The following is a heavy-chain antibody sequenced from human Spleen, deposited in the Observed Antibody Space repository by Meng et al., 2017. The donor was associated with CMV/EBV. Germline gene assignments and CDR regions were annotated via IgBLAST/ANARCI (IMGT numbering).Heavy chain of an antibody. J-gene: IGHJ4*02. CDR3: ARVPPPHYYDTSGPFDY. Sequence: VSVKVSCKASGYTFTSFGISWVRKAPGQGLEWMGWISAYNGDTLYAQKFQGRVSMTTDTSTSTAYMEVRSLKSDDTAVYFCARVPPPHYYDTSGPFDYWGQGTLVTVSS. D-gene: IGHD3-22*01. CDR1: GYTFTSFG. V-gene: IGHV1-18*01. CDR2: ISAYNGDT.